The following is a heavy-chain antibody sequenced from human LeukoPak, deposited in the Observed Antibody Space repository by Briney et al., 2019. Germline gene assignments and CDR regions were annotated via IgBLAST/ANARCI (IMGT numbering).Heavy chain of an antibody. J-gene: IGHJ3*02. CDR3: AILARVDAFDI. V-gene: IGHV3-23*01. Sequence: GGSLRLSCAASGFTFSSYAMSWVRQAPGKGLEWVSTISGGGGSTYYSDSVKGRFTISRDNSKNTLYLQMNSLRAEDTAVYYCAILARVDAFDIWGQGTRVTVSS. CDR2: ISGGGGST. CDR1: GFTFSSYA.